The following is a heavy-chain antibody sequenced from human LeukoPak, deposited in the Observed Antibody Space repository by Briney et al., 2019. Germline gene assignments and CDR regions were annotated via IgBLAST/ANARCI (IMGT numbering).Heavy chain of an antibody. D-gene: IGHD1-26*01. CDR2: IYYSGST. Sequence: PSETLSLTCTVSGGSISSYYWSWIRQPPGKGLEWIGYIYYSGSTNYNPSLKSRVTISVDTSKNQFSLKLSSVTAADTAAYYCARDYSGSYYYYYMDVWRKGTTVTVSS. V-gene: IGHV4-59*01. CDR3: ARDYSGSYYYYYMDV. J-gene: IGHJ6*03. CDR1: GGSISSYY.